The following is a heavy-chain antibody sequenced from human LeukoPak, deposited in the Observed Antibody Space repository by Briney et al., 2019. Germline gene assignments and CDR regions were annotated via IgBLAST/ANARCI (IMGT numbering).Heavy chain of an antibody. CDR1: GFTFSSYA. CDR2: ISGSGGST. D-gene: IGHD3-10*01. V-gene: IGHV3-23*01. J-gene: IGHJ2*01. Sequence: PGGSLRLSCAASGFTFSSYAMSWVRQAPGKGLEWVSAISGSGGSTYYADSVKGRFTISRDNSKNTLYLQMNSLSAEDTAVYYCAKILAYYDGSGSLKKNWYFDLWGRGTLVTVSS. CDR3: AKILAYYDGSGSLKKNWYFDL.